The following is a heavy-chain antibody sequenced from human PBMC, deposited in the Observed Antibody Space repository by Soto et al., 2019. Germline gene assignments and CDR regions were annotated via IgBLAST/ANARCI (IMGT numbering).Heavy chain of an antibody. Sequence: ASVKVSCKASGYTFTSYGISWVRQAPGQGLEWMGWISAYNGNTNYAQKLQGRVTMTTDTSTSTAYMELRSLRSDDTAVYYCARDDYSKGRPHYYYYYYTDVWGKGTTVTVSS. CDR3: ARDDYSKGRPHYYYYYYTDV. V-gene: IGHV1-18*01. J-gene: IGHJ6*03. CDR1: GYTFTSYG. D-gene: IGHD4-4*01. CDR2: ISAYNGNT.